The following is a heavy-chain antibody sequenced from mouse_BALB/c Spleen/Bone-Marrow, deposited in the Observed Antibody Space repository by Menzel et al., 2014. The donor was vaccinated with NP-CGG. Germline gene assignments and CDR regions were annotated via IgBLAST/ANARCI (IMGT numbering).Heavy chain of an antibody. D-gene: IGHD2-2*01. CDR1: GYTFDYYT. J-gene: IGHJ3*01. CDR3: AREVYGSWFAY. CDR2: INPSSGYT. Sequence: VMLVESGAELARPGASVKMSCKASGYTFDYYTVRWVKQRPGQGLEWIGYINPSSGYTNYSQKFKDKATLTADKSSSTAYMQLSSLTSEDSAVYYCAREVYGSWFAYWGQGTLVTVSA. V-gene: IGHV1-4*01.